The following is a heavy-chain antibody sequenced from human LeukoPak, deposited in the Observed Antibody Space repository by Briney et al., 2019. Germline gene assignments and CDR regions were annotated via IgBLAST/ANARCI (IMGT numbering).Heavy chain of an antibody. D-gene: IGHD4-17*01. CDR2: IRYDGSNK. CDR3: AKDLSTVTTFFDY. V-gene: IGHV3-30*02. J-gene: IGHJ4*02. Sequence: GGSLRLSCAASGFTFSSYGMHWVRQAPGKGLEWVAFIRYDGSNKYYADSVKGRFTISRDNSKNTLYLQMNSLRAEDTAVYYCAKDLSTVTTFFDYWGQGTLATVSS. CDR1: GFTFSSYG.